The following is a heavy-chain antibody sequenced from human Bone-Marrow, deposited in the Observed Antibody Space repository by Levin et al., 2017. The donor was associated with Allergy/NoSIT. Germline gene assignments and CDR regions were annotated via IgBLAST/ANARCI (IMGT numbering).Heavy chain of an antibody. J-gene: IGHJ6*02. CDR1: GGSISTSDHY. CDR2: IYYSGST. Sequence: HSQTLSLTCTVSGGSISTSDHYWDWIRQPPGKGLEWIGNIYYSGSTYYNPSLKSRVTISVDTSKNQFSLKLSSVSAADTALYYCAKSRGGDSTYYYYYGMDVWGQGTTVTVSS. CDR3: AKSRGGDSTYYYYYGMDV. D-gene: IGHD2-21*01. V-gene: IGHV4-39*01.